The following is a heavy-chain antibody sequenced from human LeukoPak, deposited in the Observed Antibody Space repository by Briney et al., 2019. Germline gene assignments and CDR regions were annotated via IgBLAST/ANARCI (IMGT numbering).Heavy chain of an antibody. J-gene: IGHJ6*02. CDR2: IYYSGST. D-gene: IGHD5-18*01. CDR1: GGSISSYY. CDR3: ARAGTAMVTDYYYYGMDV. V-gene: IGHV4-59*01. Sequence: SETLSLTCTVSGGSISSYYWSWIRQPPGKGLEWIGYIYYSGSTNYNPSLKSRVTISVDTSKNQFSLKLSSVTAADTAVYYCARAGTAMVTDYYYYGMDVWGQGTTVTVSS.